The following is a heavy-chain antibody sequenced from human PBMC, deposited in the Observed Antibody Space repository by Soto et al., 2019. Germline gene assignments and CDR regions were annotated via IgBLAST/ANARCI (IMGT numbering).Heavy chain of an antibody. J-gene: IGHJ4*02. Sequence: GSLRLSCTASVFTVGDYAMSWFRQAPGKGLEWVGFIRSKAYGGTTEYAASVKGRFTISRDDSKSIAYLQMNSLKTEDTAVYYCTTLSYDILTGYPTTFDYWGQGTLVTVSS. V-gene: IGHV3-49*03. CDR2: IRSKAYGGTT. CDR1: VFTVGDYA. D-gene: IGHD3-9*01. CDR3: TTLSYDILTGYPTTFDY.